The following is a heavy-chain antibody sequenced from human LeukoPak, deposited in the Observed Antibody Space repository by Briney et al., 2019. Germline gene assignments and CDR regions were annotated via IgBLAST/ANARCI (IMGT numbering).Heavy chain of an antibody. J-gene: IGHJ5*02. Sequence: KPSETLSLTCTVSGGSISSSSYYWGWIRQPPGKGLEWIGSIYYSGSTYYNPSLKSRVTISVDTSKNQFSLKLSSVTAADTAVYYCARVGYSSNWFDPWGQGTLVTVSS. CDR2: IYYSGST. V-gene: IGHV4-39*07. CDR1: GGSISSSSYY. CDR3: ARVGYSSNWFDP. D-gene: IGHD6-13*01.